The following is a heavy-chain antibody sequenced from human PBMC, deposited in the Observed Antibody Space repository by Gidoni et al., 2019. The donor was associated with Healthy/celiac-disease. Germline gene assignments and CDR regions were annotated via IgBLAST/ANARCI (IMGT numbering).Heavy chain of an antibody. Sequence: LKSRVTISVDTSKNQFSLKLSSVTVADTAVYYCARPSIAAREGVGMDVWGQGTTVTVSS. CDR3: ARPSIAAREGVGMDV. V-gene: IGHV4-39*01. J-gene: IGHJ6*02. D-gene: IGHD6-6*01.